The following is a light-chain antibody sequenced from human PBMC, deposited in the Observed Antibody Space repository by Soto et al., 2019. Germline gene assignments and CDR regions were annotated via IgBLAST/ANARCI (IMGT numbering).Light chain of an antibody. Sequence: ENVLTQSPGTLSLSPGERATLSCRASQRFSSSYLAWYQQKPGQAPRLLIYGTSNSATGIPARFSGSGSGTDFTLTISSLEPEDCAIYYCQQRSDWPPGYTFGQGTKLEIK. V-gene: IGKV3D-20*02. CDR1: QRFSSSY. CDR2: GTS. J-gene: IGKJ2*01. CDR3: QQRSDWPPGYT.